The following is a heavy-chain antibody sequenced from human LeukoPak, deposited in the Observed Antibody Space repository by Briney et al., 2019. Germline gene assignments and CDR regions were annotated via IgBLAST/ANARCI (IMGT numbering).Heavy chain of an antibody. J-gene: IGHJ5*02. D-gene: IGHD3-10*01. Sequence: GASVKVSCKASGYTFTSYDINWVRQATGQGLEWMGWINPNSGGTNYAQKFQGRVTMTRDTSISTAYMELSRLRSDDTAVYYCARTMVRGRNWFDPWGQGTLVTVSS. CDR3: ARTMVRGRNWFDP. CDR2: INPNSGGT. CDR1: GYTFTSYD. V-gene: IGHV1-2*02.